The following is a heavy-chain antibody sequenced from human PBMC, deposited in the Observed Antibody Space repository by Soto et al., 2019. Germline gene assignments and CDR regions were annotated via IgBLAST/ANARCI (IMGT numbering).Heavy chain of an antibody. D-gene: IGHD4-4*01. J-gene: IGHJ1*01. Sequence: QVPLVQSGAEVKKPGASVKVSCKASGYPFTGLFMHWVRQAPGQGLEWMGWISPKTGDTNYAKKFQDRVTMTTDTSITTAYMELTRLRSDDTAVYYCALIEMTTIAWGQGTLVTVSS. CDR2: ISPKTGDT. CDR3: ALIEMTTIA. V-gene: IGHV1-2*02. CDR1: GYPFTGLF.